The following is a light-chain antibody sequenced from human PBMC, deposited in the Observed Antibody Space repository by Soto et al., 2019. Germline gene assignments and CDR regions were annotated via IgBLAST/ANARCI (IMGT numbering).Light chain of an antibody. CDR3: ATWDDSLNGHVV. Sequence: QSVLTQPPSESGTPGRRVTIFCSGSRSNIGSNTVNWYQQLPGTAPKFLIYSNNQRPSGVPKRFSGSKSGTSASLAISGLQSEDEADYYCATWDDSLNGHVVFGGGTKLTVL. CDR2: SNN. V-gene: IGLV1-44*01. CDR1: RSNIGSNT. J-gene: IGLJ2*01.